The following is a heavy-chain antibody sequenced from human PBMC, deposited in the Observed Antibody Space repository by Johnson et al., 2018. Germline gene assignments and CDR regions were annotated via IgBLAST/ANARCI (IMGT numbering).Heavy chain of an antibody. D-gene: IGHD3-22*01. Sequence: VQLVQSGGGLVKPGGSLRLSCAASGFTFSNAWMSWVRQAPGKGLEWVGRIKSKTDGGTTDYAAPVKGRFTISRDESKNTLYLQMNSLKTEDTAVYYCTTARRRYYDSSGYYYPQYVQHWGQGTLVTVSS. CDR1: GFTFSNAW. J-gene: IGHJ1*01. V-gene: IGHV3-15*01. CDR3: TTARRRYYDSSGYYYPQYVQH. CDR2: IKSKTDGGTT.